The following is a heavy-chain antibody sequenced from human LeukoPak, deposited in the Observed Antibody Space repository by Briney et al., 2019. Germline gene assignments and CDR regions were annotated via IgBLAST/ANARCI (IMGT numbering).Heavy chain of an antibody. Sequence: EASVKVSCKASGYTFTSYAIYWVRQAPGQRLEWMGWINADNGNTKYSQKFQGRVTITRDTSEHTAYMELSGLRSEDTAVYYCARDSRAAAGTDFDYWGQGTLVTVSS. J-gene: IGHJ4*02. CDR3: ARDSRAAAGTDFDY. V-gene: IGHV1-3*01. D-gene: IGHD6-13*01. CDR1: GYTFTSYA. CDR2: INADNGNT.